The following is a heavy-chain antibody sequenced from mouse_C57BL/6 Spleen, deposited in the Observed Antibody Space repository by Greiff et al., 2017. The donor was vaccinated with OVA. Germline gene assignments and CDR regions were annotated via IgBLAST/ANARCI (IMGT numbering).Heavy chain of an antibody. D-gene: IGHD2-1*01. Sequence: QVQLQQSGAELVRPGPSVKMSCKASGYTFTNYWIGWAKQRPGHGLEWIGDIYPGGGYTNYNEKFKGKATLTADKSSSTAYMQFSSLTSEDSAIYYWARSGIYYGNYYFDYWGQGTTLTVSS. V-gene: IGHV1-63*01. CDR2: IYPGGGYT. CDR1: GYTFTNYW. J-gene: IGHJ2*01. CDR3: ARSGIYYGNYYFDY.